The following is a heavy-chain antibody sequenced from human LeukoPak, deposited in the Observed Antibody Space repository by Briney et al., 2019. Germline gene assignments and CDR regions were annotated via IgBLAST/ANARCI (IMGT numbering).Heavy chain of an antibody. CDR3: ARDINNFGEIDY. Sequence: ASVKVSCKASGYIFTGYYMHWVRQAPGQGLEWMGWINPNSGGTNYAQKFQGRVTMTRDTSISTAYMELSRLRSDDTAVYYCARDINNFGEIDYWGQGTLVTVSS. D-gene: IGHD1-20*01. V-gene: IGHV1-2*02. J-gene: IGHJ4*02. CDR2: INPNSGGT. CDR1: GYIFTGYY.